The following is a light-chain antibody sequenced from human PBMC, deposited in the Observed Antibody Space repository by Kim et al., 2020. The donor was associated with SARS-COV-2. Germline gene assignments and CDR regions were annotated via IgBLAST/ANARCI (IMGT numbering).Light chain of an antibody. J-gene: IGKJ4*01. CDR2: GVS. V-gene: IGKV1D-16*01. Sequence: DIQLSQSPSSLSASVGDRVTITCRASQNISTCLAWYQQKSEKATKSLIYGVSNLQTGVPSRFSGSGSGTQFNLTISSLQPEDFATYYCQQYNTYPLTFGGGTKVDIK. CDR1: QNISTC. CDR3: QQYNTYPLT.